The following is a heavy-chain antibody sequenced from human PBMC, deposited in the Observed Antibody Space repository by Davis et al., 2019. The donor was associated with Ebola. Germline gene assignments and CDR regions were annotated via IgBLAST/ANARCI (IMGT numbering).Heavy chain of an antibody. D-gene: IGHD1-14*01. CDR2: INTYGSTI. V-gene: IGHV3-74*01. J-gene: IGHJ4*02. CDR1: GFAFSHPW. Sequence: PGGSLRLSCAASGFAFSHPWMHWVRQAPGKGLVWVSRINTYGSTISYADSVKGRFTISRDNAKNTLYLQMNSLGAEDTALYYYASGISQGYWGQGTLVTVSS. CDR3: ASGISQGY.